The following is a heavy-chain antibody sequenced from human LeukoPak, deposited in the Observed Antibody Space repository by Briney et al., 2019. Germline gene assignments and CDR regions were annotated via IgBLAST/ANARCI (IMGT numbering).Heavy chain of an antibody. J-gene: IGHJ4*02. V-gene: IGHV3-72*01. CDR2: TRNKANSYTT. CDR1: EFTFSDHY. CDR3: TRWDSAVTGYY. Sequence: QPGGSLRLSCAATEFTFSDHYMDWVRQAPGKGLEWIGRTRNKANSYTTEYAASVKGRFTISRDDSKNSLYLQMNSLKTEDTAVYYCTRWDSAVTGYYWGQGTLVTVSS. D-gene: IGHD3-9*01.